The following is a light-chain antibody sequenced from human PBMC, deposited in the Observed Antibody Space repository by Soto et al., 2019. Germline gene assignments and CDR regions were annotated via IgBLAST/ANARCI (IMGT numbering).Light chain of an antibody. CDR3: SPYAGSNNFV. J-gene: IGLJ1*01. V-gene: IGLV2-8*01. CDR2: EVS. CDR1: SSDVGGYNY. Sequence: SALTQPPSASGSPGQSVTISCTGTSSDVGGYNYVSWYQQHPGKAPKLMIYEVSERPSGVPDRFSGSKSSNTASLTVSGLQAEDEADYYCSPYAGSNNFVFGTGTKVTVL.